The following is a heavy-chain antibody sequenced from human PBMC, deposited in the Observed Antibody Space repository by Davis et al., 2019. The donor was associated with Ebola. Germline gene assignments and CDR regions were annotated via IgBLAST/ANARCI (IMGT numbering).Heavy chain of an antibody. CDR2: IYPGDSDT. V-gene: IGHV5-51*01. CDR1: GYSFTSYW. CDR3: ARGYYYDSSGYFGYGMDV. Sequence: GESLKISCKGSGYSFTSYWIGWVRQMPGKGLEWIGIIYPGDSDTRYSPSFQGQVTISADKSISTAYLQWSSLKASDTAMYYCARGYYYDSSGYFGYGMDVWGQGTTVTVSS. D-gene: IGHD3-22*01. J-gene: IGHJ6*02.